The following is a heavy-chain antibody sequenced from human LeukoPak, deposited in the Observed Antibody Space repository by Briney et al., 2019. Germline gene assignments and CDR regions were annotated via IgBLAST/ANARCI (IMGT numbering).Heavy chain of an antibody. V-gene: IGHV3-66*01. CDR1: GFTFSSYA. J-gene: IGHJ6*02. Sequence: GGSLRLSCAASGFTFSSYAMSWVRQAPGKGLEWVSVFYGANNTYYADSVKGRFTISRDNSKNTLYLQMNSLRAEDTAVYYCARTYFYYYGMDVWGQGTAVTVSS. D-gene: IGHD2/OR15-2a*01. CDR3: ARTYFYYYGMDV. CDR2: FYGANNT.